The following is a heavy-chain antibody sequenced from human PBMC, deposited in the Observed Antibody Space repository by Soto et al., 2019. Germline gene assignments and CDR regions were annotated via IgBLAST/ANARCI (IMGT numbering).Heavy chain of an antibody. V-gene: IGHV3-30*18. CDR3: AKHMDDSGYFYVEGADH. CDR2: ISYTGANT. CDR1: VFTFVRYA. D-gene: IGHD3-22*01. J-gene: IGHJ4*02. Sequence: PGWSLRLSCVSSVFTFVRYAMHWVRQPPGRGLEWVAVISYTGANTYYVGSVRGRFTISRDNSKNTLYLQMNSLRAEDTAMYYCAKHMDDSGYFYVEGADHWGQGTLVTVSS.